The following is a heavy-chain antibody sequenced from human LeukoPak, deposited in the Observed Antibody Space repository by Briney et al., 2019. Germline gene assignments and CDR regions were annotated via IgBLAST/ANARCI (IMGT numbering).Heavy chain of an antibody. CDR2: ISYDGSNK. CDR3: AEVGEGRGSGWTHFDY. Sequence: GRSLRLSCAASGFTFSSYGMHWVRQAPGKGLEWVAVISYDGSNKYYADSVKGRFTISRDNSKNTLYLQMNSLRAEDTAVYYCAEVGEGRGSGWTHFDYWGQGTLVTVSS. J-gene: IGHJ4*02. V-gene: IGHV3-30*18. D-gene: IGHD6-19*01. CDR1: GFTFSSYG.